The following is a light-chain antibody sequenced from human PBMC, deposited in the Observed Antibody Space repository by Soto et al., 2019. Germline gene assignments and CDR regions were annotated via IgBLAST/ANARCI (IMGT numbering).Light chain of an antibody. Sequence: QSVLTQPPSASGSPGQSVTMSCTGTSSDVGGYKYVSWYQHHPGKAPKLIIYEVNKRPSWVPDRFSGSKSGNTASLTVSGLQAEDEGGYYCSSYAGSNVVVFGGGTKLTVL. CDR1: SSDVGGYKY. CDR2: EVN. CDR3: SSYAGSNVVV. V-gene: IGLV2-8*01. J-gene: IGLJ2*01.